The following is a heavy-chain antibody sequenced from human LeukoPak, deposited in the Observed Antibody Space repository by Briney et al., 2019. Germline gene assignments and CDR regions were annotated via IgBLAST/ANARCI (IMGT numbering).Heavy chain of an antibody. V-gene: IGHV3-23*01. CDR2: VSGSGGSA. D-gene: IGHD3-22*01. CDR1: GFTSSNSA. J-gene: IGHJ4*02. CDR3: ARADTSGYIYYFDY. Sequence: GGSLTLPCAVSGFTSSNSAMSWVRPAPGKGLEWVSSVSGSGGSAYCADSVKGRFTISRNNTKNTLYLQVNSLRAEDTAVYYCARADTSGYIYYFDYWGQGTLVTVSS.